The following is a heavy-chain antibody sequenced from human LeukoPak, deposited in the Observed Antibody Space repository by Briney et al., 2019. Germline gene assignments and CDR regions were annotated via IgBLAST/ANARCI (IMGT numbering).Heavy chain of an antibody. V-gene: IGHV3-53*01. Sequence: GGSLRLSCAASGFTVSSNYMSWVRQAPGKGLEWVSVIYSGGSTYYADSVKGRFTISRDNSKNTLYLQMNSLRAEDTAVYYCPRSLWFGTNWFEPWGQGTLVTVSS. CDR1: GFTVSSNY. D-gene: IGHD3-10*01. CDR3: PRSLWFGTNWFEP. CDR2: IYSGGST. J-gene: IGHJ5*02.